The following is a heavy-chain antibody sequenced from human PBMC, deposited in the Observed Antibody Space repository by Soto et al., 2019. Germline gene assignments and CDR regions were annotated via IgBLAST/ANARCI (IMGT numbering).Heavy chain of an antibody. V-gene: IGHV2-5*02. CDR1: GFSLSTSGVG. CDR3: VHRVLAGHQIDY. Sequence: ITMKESGPTLVKPTQPLTLTCTFSGFSLSTSGVGVGWVRQPPGKALEWLAFIYWDDDERYTASLKSRLTVTNDTSKIQVVLTMTNIDPVDTATYYCVHRVLAGHQIDYWGQGILVTVSS. CDR2: IYWDDDE. J-gene: IGHJ4*02. D-gene: IGHD2-15*01.